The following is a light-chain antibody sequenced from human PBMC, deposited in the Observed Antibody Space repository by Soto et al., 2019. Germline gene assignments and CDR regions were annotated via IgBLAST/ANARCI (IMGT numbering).Light chain of an antibody. CDR3: CSYVGSYTYV. J-gene: IGLJ1*01. CDR2: DVT. V-gene: IGLV2-11*01. CDR1: SSDVGAHNF. Sequence: QSALTQPRSVSGSPGPSVTISCTGTSSDVGAHNFVSWYQQHTGKAHQLMIYDVTKRPSGVPDRFSGSKSGNTASLTISGLQAEDEADYYFCSYVGSYTYVFGTGTKLTVL.